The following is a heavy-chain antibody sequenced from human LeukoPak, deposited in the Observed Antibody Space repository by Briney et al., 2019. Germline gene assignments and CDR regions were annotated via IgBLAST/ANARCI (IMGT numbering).Heavy chain of an antibody. V-gene: IGHV4-59*01. CDR1: GGSISSYY. J-gene: IGHJ4*02. D-gene: IGHD3-22*01. Sequence: SETLSLTCTVSGGSISSYYWSWIRPPPGKGLEWIGYIYYSGSTNYNPSLKSRVTISVDTSKNQFSLKLSSVTAADMAVYYCARVRAKYDSSGYYYLRFFDYWGQGTLVTVSS. CDR3: ARVRAKYDSSGYYYLRFFDY. CDR2: IYYSGST.